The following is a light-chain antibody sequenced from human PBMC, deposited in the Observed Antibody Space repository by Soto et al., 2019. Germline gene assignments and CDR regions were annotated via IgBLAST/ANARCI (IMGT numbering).Light chain of an antibody. Sequence: DIQMTQSPTTLSASVGDRVTITCRASQSINTWLAWYQQKSGKDPKLLIYDASSLESGVPPRFSGSGSGTEFTLTISSLQPDDFGTYYCQQYNSYVTFAQGTKVDIK. CDR1: QSINTW. V-gene: IGKV1-5*01. CDR2: DAS. CDR3: QQYNSYVT. J-gene: IGKJ1*01.